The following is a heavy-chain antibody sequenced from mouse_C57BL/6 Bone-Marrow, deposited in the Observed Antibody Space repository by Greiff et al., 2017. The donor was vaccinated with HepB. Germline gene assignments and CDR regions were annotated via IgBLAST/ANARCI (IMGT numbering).Heavy chain of an antibody. CDR3: ARRDYSYAMDY. Sequence: EVKLMESGGGLVQPGGSLKLSCAASGFTFSDYGMAWVRQAPRKGPEWVAFISNLAYSIYYADTVTSRFTISRENAKNTLYLEMSSLRSEDTAMYYCARRDYSYAMDYWGQGTSVTVSS. V-gene: IGHV5-15*01. CDR2: ISNLAYSI. J-gene: IGHJ4*01. D-gene: IGHD1-1*01. CDR1: GFTFSDYG.